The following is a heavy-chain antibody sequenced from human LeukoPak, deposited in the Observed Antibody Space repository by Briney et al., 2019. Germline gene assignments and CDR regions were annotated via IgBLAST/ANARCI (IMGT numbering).Heavy chain of an antibody. D-gene: IGHD2-15*01. CDR1: GFTFSSYS. V-gene: IGHV3-21*01. CDR3: ARVIRVAVDAFDI. J-gene: IGHJ3*02. Sequence: PGGSLRLSCAASGFTFSSYSMNWVRQAPGKGLEWVSSISSSSSYIYYADSVKGRSTISRDNAKNSLYLQMNSLRAEDTAVYYCARVIRVAVDAFDIWGQGTMVTVSS. CDR2: ISSSSSYI.